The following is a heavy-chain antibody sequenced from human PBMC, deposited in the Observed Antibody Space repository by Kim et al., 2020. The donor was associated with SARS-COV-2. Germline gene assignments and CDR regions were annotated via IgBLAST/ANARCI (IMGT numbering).Heavy chain of an antibody. CDR3: ARAGGRYCSSTSCYTGYYFDY. CDR2: ISSSSSTI. J-gene: IGHJ4*02. Sequence: GGSLRLSCAASGFTFSSYSMNWVRQAPGKGLEWVSYISSSSSTIYYADSVKGRFTISRDNAKNSLYLQMNSLRDEDTAVYYCARAGGRYCSSTSCYTGYYFDYWGQGTLVTVSS. CDR1: GFTFSSYS. D-gene: IGHD2-2*02. V-gene: IGHV3-48*02.